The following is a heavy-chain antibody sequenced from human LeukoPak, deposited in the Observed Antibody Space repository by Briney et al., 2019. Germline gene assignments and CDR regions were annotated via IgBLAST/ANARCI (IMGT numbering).Heavy chain of an antibody. D-gene: IGHD3-22*01. CDR1: GFTFSSSA. Sequence: GGSLRLSCAASGFTFSSSAMHWVRQAPGKGLEWVALISYDGSNEYYADSVKGRFTFSRDNSKDTLYLQMNSLRAEDSAVYYCARGGSGYYFDYWAREPWSPSPQ. CDR3: ARGGSGYYFDY. V-gene: IGHV3-30*04. J-gene: IGHJ4*02. CDR2: ISYDGSNE.